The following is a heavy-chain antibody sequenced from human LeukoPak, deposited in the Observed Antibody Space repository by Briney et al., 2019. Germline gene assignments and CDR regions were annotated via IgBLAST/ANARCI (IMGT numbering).Heavy chain of an antibody. CDR2: IYSSGRP. CDR1: GFTVSCTY. J-gene: IGHJ4*02. CDR3: AKGHCTDGICWLD. Sequence: PGGSLRPSCAASGFTVSCTYLRWVRQAPGKGLGLVSIIYSSGRPHYAHSLKGRFTISRENSKNTLYLQMKRLGAQEPGVSFCAKGHCTDGICWLDWGQGTLVTVSS. D-gene: IGHD2-8*01. V-gene: IGHV3-53*01.